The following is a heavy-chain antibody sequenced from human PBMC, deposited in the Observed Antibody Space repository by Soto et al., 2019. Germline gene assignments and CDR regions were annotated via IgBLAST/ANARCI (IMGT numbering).Heavy chain of an antibody. CDR3: TRGGDPYKTGH. CDR1: GGSISSFY. CDR2: IYYSGST. D-gene: IGHD2-21*01. Sequence: SETLSLTCTVSGGSISSFYWSWIRQPPGKGLEWIGYIYYSGSTNYNPSLKGRVTMSVDTSKNQFSLKLTSVNTADTAIYYCTRGGDPYKTGHWGQGTLVTVSS. V-gene: IGHV4-59*01. J-gene: IGHJ4*02.